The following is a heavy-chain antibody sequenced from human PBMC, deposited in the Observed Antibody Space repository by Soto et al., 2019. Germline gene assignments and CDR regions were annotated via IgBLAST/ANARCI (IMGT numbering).Heavy chain of an antibody. J-gene: IGHJ6*02. V-gene: IGHV3-30*18. CDR1: GFTFSSYG. CDR3: AKAVRGQWPYYYYYYGMDV. Sequence: GGSLRLSCAASGFTFSSYGMHWVRQAPGKGLEWVAVISYDGSNKYYADSVKGRFTISRDNSKNTLYLQMNSLRAEDTAVYYCAKAVRGQWPYYYYYYGMDVWGQGTTVTVSS. CDR2: ISYDGSNK. D-gene: IGHD3-10*01.